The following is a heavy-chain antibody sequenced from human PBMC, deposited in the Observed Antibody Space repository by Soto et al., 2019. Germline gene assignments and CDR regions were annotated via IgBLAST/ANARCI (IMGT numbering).Heavy chain of an antibody. CDR3: ARDTRDPSSSYGNYYYGMDV. Sequence: GGSLRLSCAASGLTFSSCHMNWVRQAPGKGLEWVSGINWNGGSTGYADSVKGRFTISRDNAKNSLYLQMNSLRAEDTALYYCARDTRDPSSSYGNYYYGMDVWGQGTTVTVSS. V-gene: IGHV3-20*04. CDR2: INWNGGST. CDR1: GLTFSSCH. J-gene: IGHJ6*02. D-gene: IGHD6-13*01.